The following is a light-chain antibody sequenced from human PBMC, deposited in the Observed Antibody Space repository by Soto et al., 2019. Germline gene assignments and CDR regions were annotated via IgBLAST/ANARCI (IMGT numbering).Light chain of an antibody. V-gene: IGKV1-5*01. Sequence: DIQMTQSPSTLSASVGDRVTITCRASQSVNKWLAWFQQKPGKVPKLLIFDASTLQTGVPSRFGGGGSGTEFTLTISGLQLDDFATYYCQQYTNYPWTFGQGTKVDIK. CDR2: DAS. CDR1: QSVNKW. CDR3: QQYTNYPWT. J-gene: IGKJ1*01.